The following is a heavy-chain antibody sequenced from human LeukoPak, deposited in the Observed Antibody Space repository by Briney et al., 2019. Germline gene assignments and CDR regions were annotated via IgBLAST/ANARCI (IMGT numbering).Heavy chain of an antibody. D-gene: IGHD6-13*01. V-gene: IGHV4-39*07. CDR3: ARVNSWYRDYYYYYGMDV. J-gene: IGHJ6*02. Sequence: SETLSLTCTVSGGSIRSGGYYWGWIRQPPGKGLEWIGSIYYSGSTYCNPSLKSRVTISVDTSKNQFSLKLSSVTAADTAVYYCARVNSWYRDYYYYYGMDVWGQGTTVTVSS. CDR2: IYYSGST. CDR1: GGSIRSGGYY.